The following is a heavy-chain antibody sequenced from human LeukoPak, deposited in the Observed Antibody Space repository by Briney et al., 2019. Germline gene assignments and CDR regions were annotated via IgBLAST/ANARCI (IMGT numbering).Heavy chain of an antibody. CDR1: GYSISSGYY. V-gene: IGHV4-38-2*01. D-gene: IGHD5-24*01. J-gene: IGHJ5*02. Sequence: SEALSLTCAVSGYSISSGYYWGWIRPPPRKGLAWVGSTYPCGSTYYNPYLKSRVTISVDTSKNQFPMKLSSLTAADTAVYYFASLQSWVYPWVQGTLVTVSS. CDR3: ASLQSWVYP. CDR2: TYPCGST.